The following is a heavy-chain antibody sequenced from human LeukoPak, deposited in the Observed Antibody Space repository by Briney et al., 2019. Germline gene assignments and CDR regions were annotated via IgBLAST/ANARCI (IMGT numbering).Heavy chain of an antibody. CDR2: ISYDGSNK. J-gene: IGHJ4*02. D-gene: IGHD3-22*01. Sequence: GGSLRLSCAASGFTFSSYAIHWVRQAPGKGLEWVAVISYDGSNKYYADSVKGRFTISRDNSKNTLYLQMNSLRAEDTAVYYCAKGSRSAFYDSSGYYYNDYWGQGTLVTVSS. CDR3: AKGSRSAFYDSSGYYYNDY. V-gene: IGHV3-30-3*01. CDR1: GFTFSSYA.